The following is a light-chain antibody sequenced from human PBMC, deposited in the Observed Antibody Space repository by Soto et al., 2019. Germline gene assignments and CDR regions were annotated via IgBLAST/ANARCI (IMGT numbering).Light chain of an antibody. V-gene: IGLV2-8*01. CDR2: EVN. CDR1: SSDVGAYNY. J-gene: IGLJ3*02. CDR3: SSFAANPV. Sequence: QSALTQPPSASGSPGQSVAISCTGTSSDVGAYNYVSWYQQHPGKAPKLMISEVNKRPSGVPDRFSGSKSGNTASLTVSGLQAEDEADYYCSSFAANPVFGGGTKLNVL.